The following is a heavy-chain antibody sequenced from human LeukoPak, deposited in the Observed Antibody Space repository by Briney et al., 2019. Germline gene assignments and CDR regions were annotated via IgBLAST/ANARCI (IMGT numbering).Heavy chain of an antibody. CDR1: GFTFSSYA. D-gene: IGHD3-10*01. CDR3: AKDPHYYGSGSFLDY. Sequence: PGGSLRLSCAASGFTFSSYAMHWVRQAPGKGLEWVAVISYDGSNKYYADSVKGRFTISRDNSKNTLYLQMNSLRAEDTAVYYCAKDPHYYGSGSFLDYWGQGTLVTVSS. J-gene: IGHJ4*02. V-gene: IGHV3-30*04. CDR2: ISYDGSNK.